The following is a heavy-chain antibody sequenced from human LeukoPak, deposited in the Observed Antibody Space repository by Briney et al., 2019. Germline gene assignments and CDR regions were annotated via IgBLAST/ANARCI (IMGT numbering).Heavy chain of an antibody. CDR3: ARDSPRYYYGSGSYYWPFDY. Sequence: SETLSLTCTVSGYSISSGYYWGWIRQPPGKGLEWIGSIYHSGSTYYNPSLESRVTISVDTSKNQFSLKLSSVTAADTAVYYCARDSPRYYYGSGSYYWPFDYWGQGTLVTVSS. J-gene: IGHJ4*02. CDR1: GYSISSGYY. D-gene: IGHD3-10*01. V-gene: IGHV4-38-2*02. CDR2: IYHSGST.